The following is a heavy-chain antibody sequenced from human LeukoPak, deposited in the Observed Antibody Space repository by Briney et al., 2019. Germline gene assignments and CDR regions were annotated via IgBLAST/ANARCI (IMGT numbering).Heavy chain of an antibody. CDR2: INPSGGST. Sequence: ASVTVSCKASGYTFTSYYMHWVRQAPGQGLEWMGIINPSGGSTSYAQKFQGRVTMTRDTSTSTVYMELSSLRSEDTAVYYCARPLGPIAAAGTETLDYWGQGTLVTVSS. J-gene: IGHJ4*02. D-gene: IGHD6-13*01. V-gene: IGHV1-46*01. CDR3: ARPLGPIAAAGTETLDY. CDR1: GYTFTSYY.